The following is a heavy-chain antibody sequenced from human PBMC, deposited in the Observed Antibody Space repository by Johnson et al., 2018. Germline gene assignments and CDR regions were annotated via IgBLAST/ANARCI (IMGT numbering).Heavy chain of an antibody. CDR2: ISWDGSYT. CDR3: AKDLYYDSSGYLDH. Sequence: EVQLVESGGGVAQLGGSLRLSCAASGFKLGDYSMHWVRQAPGKSLEWVSLISWDGSYTYYADSVKGRFTISRDNNKKSLYLQMNSLRREDTALYYCAKDLYYDSSGYLDHWGQGTLVTVSP. J-gene: IGHJ4*02. CDR1: GFKLGDYS. D-gene: IGHD3-22*01. V-gene: IGHV3-43*01.